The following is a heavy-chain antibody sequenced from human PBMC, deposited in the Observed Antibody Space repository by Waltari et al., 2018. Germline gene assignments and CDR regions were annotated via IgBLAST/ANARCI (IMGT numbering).Heavy chain of an antibody. CDR3: VRGGTGMQRVESLDY. V-gene: IGHV3-21*01. D-gene: IGHD3-9*01. CDR1: GFTFKPYS. CDR2: ISDTSTYI. J-gene: IGHJ4*02. Sequence: EVQLVESGGGLVKPGGSLRLSCGASGFTFKPYSLHWVRQAPGKGLEWVSSISDTSTYIYYAVSLRGRFTTSRDNAKNSLYLQLNSQRAEDTAVYYCVRGGTGMQRVESLDYWGQGILVTVSS.